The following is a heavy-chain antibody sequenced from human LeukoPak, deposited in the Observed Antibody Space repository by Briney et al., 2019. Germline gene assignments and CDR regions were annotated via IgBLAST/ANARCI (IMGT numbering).Heavy chain of an antibody. D-gene: IGHD1-1*01. CDR1: GGSTSSYY. Sequence: PSETLSLTCTVSGGSTSSYYWSWIRQPPGKGLEWIGYIYYSGSTNYNPSLKSRVTIPVDTSKNQFSLKLSSVTAADTAVYYCARGVNWNYFDYWGQGTLVTVSS. J-gene: IGHJ4*02. CDR3: ARGVNWNYFDY. V-gene: IGHV4-59*01. CDR2: IYYSGST.